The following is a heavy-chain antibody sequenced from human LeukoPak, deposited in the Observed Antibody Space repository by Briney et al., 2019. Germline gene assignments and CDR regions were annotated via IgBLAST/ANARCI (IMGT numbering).Heavy chain of an antibody. D-gene: IGHD2-21*02. CDR2: ISSSSSTI. Sequence: GGSLRLSCVASGLTVSSYSMNWVRQAPGKGLEWVSYISSSSSTIYCADSVKGRFTISRDNAKNSLDLQMNSLRDEDTAVYYCARAQYCGGDCRLGLVYWGQGTLVTVSS. V-gene: IGHV3-48*02. CDR3: ARAQYCGGDCRLGLVY. J-gene: IGHJ4*02. CDR1: GLTVSSYS.